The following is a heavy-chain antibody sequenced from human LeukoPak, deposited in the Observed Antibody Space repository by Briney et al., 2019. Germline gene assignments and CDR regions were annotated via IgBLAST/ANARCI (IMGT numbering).Heavy chain of an antibody. V-gene: IGHV3-73*01. CDR2: IRSKANSYAT. Sequence: GGSLKLPCAASGFTFSGSAMHWVRQASGKGLEWVGRIRSKANSYATAYAASVKGRFTISRDDSKNTAYLQMNSLKTEDTAVYYCTRRGYYDSSGYYYEDYWGQGTLVTVSS. CDR1: GFTFSGSA. D-gene: IGHD3-22*01. CDR3: TRRGYYDSSGYYYEDY. J-gene: IGHJ4*02.